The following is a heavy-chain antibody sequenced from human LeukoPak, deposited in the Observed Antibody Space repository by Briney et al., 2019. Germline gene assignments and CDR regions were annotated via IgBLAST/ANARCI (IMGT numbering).Heavy chain of an antibody. V-gene: IGHV1-8*01. CDR2: MDPNSGNT. Sequence: ASVKVSCKASGDTLTTYDFNWLRQATGQGLERMGWMDPNSGNTGYAQKFQGRVTMTRNTSISTAYMELSSLTSEDTAVYYCAKSLPGIAAHWGQGTLVSVTS. D-gene: IGHD6-6*01. CDR3: AKSLPGIAAH. CDR1: GDTLTTYD. J-gene: IGHJ4*02.